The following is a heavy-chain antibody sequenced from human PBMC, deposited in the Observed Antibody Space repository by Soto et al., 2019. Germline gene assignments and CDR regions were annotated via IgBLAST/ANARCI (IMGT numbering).Heavy chain of an antibody. CDR2: INHSGSS. CDR3: DRVAGQWYFDL. CDR1: GGSFSGFY. J-gene: IGHJ2*01. Sequence: SETLSLTCAVHGGSFSGFYWTWIRQPPWKGLEWIGEINHSGSSNYNPPLKSRVTMSLDTSRTQFSLSLNSVTAADTAVYYCDRVAGQWYFDLWGRGTLVTVSS. V-gene: IGHV4-34*01.